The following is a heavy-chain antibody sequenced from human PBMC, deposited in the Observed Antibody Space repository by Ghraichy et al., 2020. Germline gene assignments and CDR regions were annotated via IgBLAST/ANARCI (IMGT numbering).Heavy chain of an antibody. Sequence: GESLNISCSASGFTFSSYAMHWVRQAPGKGLEYVSAISNNGINTYHADSVKGRFTISRDNSKNTLFLQMSSLRGEDTAVYYCVKASYGGNLMRWFDPWGQGTLVTVSS. CDR2: ISNNGINT. V-gene: IGHV3-64D*06. CDR3: VKASYGGNLMRWFDP. CDR1: GFTFSSYA. J-gene: IGHJ5*02. D-gene: IGHD4-23*01.